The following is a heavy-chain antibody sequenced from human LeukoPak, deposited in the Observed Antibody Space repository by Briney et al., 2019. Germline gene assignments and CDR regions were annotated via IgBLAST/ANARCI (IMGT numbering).Heavy chain of an antibody. J-gene: IGHJ4*02. D-gene: IGHD3-3*01. CDR3: ARVRHYDLWSGYYFDY. Sequence: SLKVSCKASGATFTSSAISWVRQAPGHRLGWMGRIITIIATAKYAQKFQGRVTITTDESTSTAYMELSSLRSEDTAVYYCARVRHYDLWSGYYFDYWGQGTLVTVSS. CDR1: GATFTSSA. CDR2: IITIIATA. V-gene: IGHV1-69*05.